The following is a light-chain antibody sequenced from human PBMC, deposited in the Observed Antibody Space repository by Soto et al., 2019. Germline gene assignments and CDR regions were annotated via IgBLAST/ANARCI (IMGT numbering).Light chain of an antibody. Sequence: DIQLTQSPSTLSTSVGDRVTITCRASQSISSWLAWYQQKPGKAPNLLIYKASRLQSGVPSRFSGSGSGTEFTLTISSLQPDDFATYYCQHYYCYPYTCGQGTKLEIK. CDR2: KAS. CDR1: QSISSW. J-gene: IGKJ2*01. CDR3: QHYYCYPYT. V-gene: IGKV1-5*03.